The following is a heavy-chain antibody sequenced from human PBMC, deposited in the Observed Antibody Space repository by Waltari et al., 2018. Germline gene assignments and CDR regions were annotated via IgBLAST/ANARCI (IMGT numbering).Heavy chain of an antibody. CDR2: IKHSGST. CDR1: GGSFSGYY. V-gene: IGHV4-34*01. CDR3: ARGATEKGGYDYG. D-gene: IGHD5-12*01. Sequence: QVQLQQWGAGLLKPSETLSLTCAVYGGSFSGYYWSWIRQPPGKGLEWIGEIKHSGSTNYNPSLKSRVTISVDTSKNQFSLKLSSVTAADTAVYYCARGATEKGGYDYGWGQGTLVTVSS. J-gene: IGHJ4*02.